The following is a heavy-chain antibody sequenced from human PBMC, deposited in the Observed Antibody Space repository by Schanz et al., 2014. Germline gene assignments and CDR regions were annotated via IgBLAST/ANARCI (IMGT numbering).Heavy chain of an antibody. Sequence: EMQLLESGGGLAQPGGSLRLSCAASGFTLSNYAMSWVRQAPGKGLEWVSGFDAHDGRAYYADSAKGRFTISRDNSKSTLYVEMNSLRVEDTAVYYCARPALWFGDNCFDPWGQGTLVTVSS. D-gene: IGHD3-10*01. CDR2: FDAHDGRA. J-gene: IGHJ5*02. CDR1: GFTLSNYA. V-gene: IGHV3-23*01. CDR3: ARPALWFGDNCFDP.